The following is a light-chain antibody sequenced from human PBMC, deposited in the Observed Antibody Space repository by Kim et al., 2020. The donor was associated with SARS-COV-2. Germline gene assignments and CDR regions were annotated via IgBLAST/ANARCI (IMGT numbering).Light chain of an antibody. Sequence: EIVLTQSPGTLSLSPGERATLSCRASQSVSSSYLAWYQQKPGQAPRLLIYGASRRATGIPDRFSGSGSGTDFTLTINRLEPEDFAVYYCQQYDNLPRTFGQGTKLEI. CDR2: GAS. V-gene: IGKV3-20*01. CDR3: QQYDNLPRT. J-gene: IGKJ2*01. CDR1: QSVSSSY.